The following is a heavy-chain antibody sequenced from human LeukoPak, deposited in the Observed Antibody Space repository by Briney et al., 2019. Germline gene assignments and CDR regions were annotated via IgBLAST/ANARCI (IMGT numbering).Heavy chain of an antibody. CDR3: ARWRPRRISNG. CDR2: INHSGST. J-gene: IGHJ4*02. D-gene: IGHD3-3*02. V-gene: IGHV4-34*01. CDR1: GGSFSGYY. Sequence: SETLSLTCAVYGGSFSGYYWSWIRQPPGKGLEWIGEINHSGSTNYNPSLKSRVTISVDTSKNQFSPKLSSVTAADTAVYYCARWRPRRISNGWSQGTLVTVSS.